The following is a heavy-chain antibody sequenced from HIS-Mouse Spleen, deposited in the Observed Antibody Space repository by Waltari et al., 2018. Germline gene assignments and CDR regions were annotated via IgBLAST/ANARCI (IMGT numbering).Heavy chain of an antibody. CDR1: GFTFTSVG. V-gene: IGHV3-30*18. CDR2: ISYDGSNK. J-gene: IGHJ4*02. D-gene: IGHD6-19*01. CDR3: AKASSGWLDY. Sequence: QVQLVESGGGVVQPGRSLRLSCAASGFTFTSVGMHWARQAPGKGLEWVAVISYDGSNKYYADSVKGRFTISRDNSKNTLYLQMNSLRAEDTAVYYCAKASSGWLDYWGQGTLVTVSS.